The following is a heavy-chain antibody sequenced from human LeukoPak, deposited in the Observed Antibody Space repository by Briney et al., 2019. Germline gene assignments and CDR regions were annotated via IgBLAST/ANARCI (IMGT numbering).Heavy chain of an antibody. J-gene: IGHJ4*02. CDR2: IMPMFATT. CDR1: GGIFSTYA. Sequence: SVKVSCKASGGIFSTYAISWVRQALGQGLEWMGGIMPMFATTNYAQRFQDRVTITADKATTTAYMELSSLTPEDTAIYYCARGVRFVADCPSSTCYTPDFWGQGTLVTVSS. V-gene: IGHV1-69*06. D-gene: IGHD2-2*02. CDR3: ARGVRFVADCPSSTCYTPDF.